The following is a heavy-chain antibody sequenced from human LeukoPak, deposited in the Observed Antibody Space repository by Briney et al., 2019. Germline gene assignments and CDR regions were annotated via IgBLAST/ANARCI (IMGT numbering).Heavy chain of an antibody. CDR2: IHPADSDT. J-gene: IGHJ4*02. Sequence: GESLKISCKISGYTFTNYWIAWVRQIPGKGLEWMGIIHPADSDTRYSPSFQGLVTISADKSITTAYLQWSSVRASDTAMYFCARQDGSFLEHFDYWGQGTLVTVSS. CDR3: ARQDGSFLEHFDY. V-gene: IGHV5-51*01. D-gene: IGHD3-10*01. CDR1: GYTFTNYW.